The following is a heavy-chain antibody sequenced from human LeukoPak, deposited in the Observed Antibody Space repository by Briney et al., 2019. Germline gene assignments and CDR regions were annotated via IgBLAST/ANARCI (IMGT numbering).Heavy chain of an antibody. J-gene: IGHJ4*02. D-gene: IGHD4-17*01. CDR2: ISEGVGNT. CDR3: AKREKGTTGRFFDY. V-gene: IGHV3-23*01. CDR1: GFAFTNYA. Sequence: GGSLRLSCAASGFAFTNYAMTWVRQAPGKGLEWVSGISEGVGNTYYADSVKGRFTISRDHSKNTLYLQMNSLRAEDTALYYCAKREKGTTGRFFDYWGQGTLVTVSS.